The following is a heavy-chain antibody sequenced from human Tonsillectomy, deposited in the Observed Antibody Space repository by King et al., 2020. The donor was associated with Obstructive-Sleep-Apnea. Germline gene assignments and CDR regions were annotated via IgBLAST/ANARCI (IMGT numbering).Heavy chain of an antibody. CDR3: ARGSGAAAVNWFDP. CDR1: GGSFSDYY. CDR2: INHSGST. D-gene: IGHD6-13*01. J-gene: IGHJ5*02. Sequence: VQLQQWGAGLLKPSETLSLTCAVFGGSFSDYYWSWIRQPPGKGLEWIGAINHSGSTNYNSSLKSRVTISVDTSKNQFSLKLNSVTAADTAVYYCARGSGAAAVNWFDPWAQGTLVTVSS. V-gene: IGHV4-34*01.